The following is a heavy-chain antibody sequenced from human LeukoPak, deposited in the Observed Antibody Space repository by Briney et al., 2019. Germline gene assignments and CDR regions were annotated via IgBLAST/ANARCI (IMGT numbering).Heavy chain of an antibody. V-gene: IGHV3-23*01. CDR2: ITGSGGNT. CDR1: GFTFSNYA. CDR3: AKWGDYDVLTGYYVSDY. J-gene: IGHJ4*02. D-gene: IGHD3-9*01. Sequence: GGSLRLSCAASGFTFSNYAMGWVRQAPGKGLEWVSAITGSGGNTYYADSVKGRFTISRDNPKNTVFLQMNSLRAEDTAVYYCAKWGDYDVLTGYYVSDYWGQGTLVTVSS.